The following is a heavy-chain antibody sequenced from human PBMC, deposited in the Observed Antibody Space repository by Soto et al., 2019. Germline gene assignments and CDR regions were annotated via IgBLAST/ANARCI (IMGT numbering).Heavy chain of an antibody. CDR2: LSGSGGST. D-gene: IGHD4-4*01. CDR3: ARKLPSTVVAN. J-gene: IGHJ4*02. Sequence: EVQVLESGGGLVQPGGSLRLSCAASGFTFTHSAMSWVRQAPGKGLEWVSTLSGSGGSTYYEDSAKGRFTISRDISKNTLFLLMNSLRAEDTAVYYCARKLPSTVVANWGQGTLVTVSS. V-gene: IGHV3-23*01. CDR1: GFTFTHSA.